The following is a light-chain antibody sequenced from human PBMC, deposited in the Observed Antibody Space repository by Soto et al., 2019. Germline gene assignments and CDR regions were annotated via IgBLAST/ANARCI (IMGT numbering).Light chain of an antibody. CDR1: QGISSY. CDR3: QQYYSYPRDGT. J-gene: IGKJ1*01. CDR2: AAS. V-gene: IGKV1-8*01. Sequence: AIRMTQSPSSLSASTGDRVTITCRASQGISSYLAWYQQKPGKAPKLLIYAASTLQSGVPSRFSGSGSGTDFILTISFLQSEDFATYYCQQYYSYPRDGTFGQGTKVEIK.